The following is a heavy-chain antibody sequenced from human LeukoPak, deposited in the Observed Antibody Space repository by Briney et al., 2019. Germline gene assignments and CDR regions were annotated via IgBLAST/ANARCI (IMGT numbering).Heavy chain of an antibody. CDR1: GFTFTMFS. Sequence: GGSLRLSCAASGFTFTMFSMNWLRQAPGKGLEWIAFIRGRSDTTYYADSVQGRFTISRDNAEDSVYLQMNSLRVEDTAVYYCARDHRITFGGVLDAFDIWGQGTMVTVSS. D-gene: IGHD3-16*01. CDR3: ARDHRITFGGVLDAFDI. V-gene: IGHV3-48*01. J-gene: IGHJ3*02. CDR2: IRGRSDTT.